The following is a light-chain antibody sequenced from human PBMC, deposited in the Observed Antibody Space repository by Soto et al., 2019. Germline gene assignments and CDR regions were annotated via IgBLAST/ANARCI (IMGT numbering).Light chain of an antibody. Sequence: EIVLTQSPGTLSLSPGERATLSCRASQTLSTNSLAWYQQRPGQTPRLLIYAASTRDTDIPDRFNGSGSGTDFALTISRLEPEDFGTYYCQQTYSTFVSFGGGTKVDIK. CDR2: AAS. V-gene: IGKV3-20*01. J-gene: IGKJ4*01. CDR1: QTLSTNS. CDR3: QQTYSTFVS.